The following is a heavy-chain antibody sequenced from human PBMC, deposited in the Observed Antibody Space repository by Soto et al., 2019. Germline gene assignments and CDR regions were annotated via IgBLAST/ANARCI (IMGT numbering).Heavy chain of an antibody. CDR2: ISYDGSNK. CDR3: ARDQAGPAAICDYGMDV. D-gene: IGHD2-2*01. V-gene: IGHV3-30-3*01. CDR1: GFTFSSYA. J-gene: IGHJ6*02. Sequence: GGSLRLSCAASGFTFSSYAMHWVRQAPGKGLEWVAVISYDGSNKYYADSVKGRFTISRDNSKNTLYLQMNSLRAEDTAVYYCARDQAGPAAICDYGMDVWGQGTTVTVSS.